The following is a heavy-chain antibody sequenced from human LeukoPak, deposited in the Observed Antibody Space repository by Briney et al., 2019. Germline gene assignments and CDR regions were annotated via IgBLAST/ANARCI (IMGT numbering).Heavy chain of an antibody. D-gene: IGHD4-23*01. J-gene: IGHJ4*02. Sequence: GGSLRLSCAASGFTFDDYAMHWVRQAPGKGLECVSLISWDGDSTYYSDSVKGRFTISRDNAKNSLYLQMNSLRAEDTAVYYCARDYGGSSPFDYWGQGTLVTVSS. V-gene: IGHV3-43D*03. CDR3: ARDYGGSSPFDY. CDR2: ISWDGDST. CDR1: GFTFDDYA.